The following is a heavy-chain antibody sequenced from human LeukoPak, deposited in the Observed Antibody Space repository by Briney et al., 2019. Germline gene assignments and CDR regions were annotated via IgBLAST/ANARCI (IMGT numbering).Heavy chain of an antibody. D-gene: IGHD3-22*01. J-gene: IGHJ3*02. CDR3: ARDQSIGYDSSSFDI. CDR2: IYYTGST. V-gene: IGHV4-31*03. CDR1: GGSISNGGYY. Sequence: PSQTLSHTCTVSGGSISNGGYYWSWIHQHPGKGLEWIGYIYYTGSTDYNPSLKSRVTISVDMSKSQFSLNLRSVTAADTAVYYCARDQSIGYDSSSFDIWGQGTMVTVSS.